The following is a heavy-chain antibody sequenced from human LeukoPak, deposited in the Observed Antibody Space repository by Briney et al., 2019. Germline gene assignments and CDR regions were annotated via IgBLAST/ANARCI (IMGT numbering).Heavy chain of an antibody. V-gene: IGHV3-30*18. J-gene: IGHJ6*02. D-gene: IGHD6-19*01. Sequence: GGSLRLSCAASGFTFSSYGMHWVRQAPGKGLEWVAVISYDGSNKYYADSVKGRFTISRDNSKNTLYLQMNSLRAEDTAVYYCAKDLVAVAATDYYGMDVWGRGTTVTVSS. CDR3: AKDLVAVAATDYYGMDV. CDR1: GFTFSSYG. CDR2: ISYDGSNK.